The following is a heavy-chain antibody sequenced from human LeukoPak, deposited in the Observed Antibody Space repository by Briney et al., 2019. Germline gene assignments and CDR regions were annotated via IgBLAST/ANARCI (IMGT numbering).Heavy chain of an antibody. CDR2: ISYDGSNK. CDR1: GFTFSSYA. V-gene: IGHV3-30*04. J-gene: IGHJ6*04. Sequence: QTGGSLRLSCAASGFTFSSYAMHWVRQAPGKGLEWVAVISYDGSNKYYADSVKGRFTISRDNSKNTLYLQMNSLRAEDTAVYYCARDWQQLANYYYYGTDVWGKGTTVTVSS. D-gene: IGHD6-13*01. CDR3: ARDWQQLANYYYYGTDV.